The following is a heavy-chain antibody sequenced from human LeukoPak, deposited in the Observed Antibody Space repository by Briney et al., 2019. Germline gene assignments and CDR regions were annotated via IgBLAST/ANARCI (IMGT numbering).Heavy chain of an antibody. CDR1: GFTFGNYA. CDR3: AKDNYHATSGTFDY. CDR2: IRGSGDST. J-gene: IGHJ4*02. D-gene: IGHD1-1*01. Sequence: GGSLRLSCAASGFTFGNYAMSWVRQAPGKGLEWVSGIRGSGDSTYFADSVKGRFTISRDNSKNTVYLQMNRLRAEDTAVYYCAKDNYHATSGTFDYWGQGTLVTVSS. V-gene: IGHV3-23*01.